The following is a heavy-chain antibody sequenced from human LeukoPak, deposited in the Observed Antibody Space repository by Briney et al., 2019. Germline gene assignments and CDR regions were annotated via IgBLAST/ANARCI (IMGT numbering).Heavy chain of an antibody. Sequence: SETLSLTCAVYGGSFSGYYWSWIRPPPGKGLEWIGEINHSGSTNYNPSLKSRVTISVDTSKNQFSLKLSSVTAADTAVYYCARGGLVHYWGQGTLVTVSS. D-gene: IGHD6-19*01. J-gene: IGHJ4*02. CDR1: GGSFSGYY. CDR3: ARGGLVHY. V-gene: IGHV4-34*01. CDR2: INHSGST.